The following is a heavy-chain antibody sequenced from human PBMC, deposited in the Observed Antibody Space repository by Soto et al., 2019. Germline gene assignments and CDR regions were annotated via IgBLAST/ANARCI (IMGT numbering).Heavy chain of an antibody. Sequence: GGSLRLSCAASGFTFSSYGMHWVRQAPGKGLEWVAVISYDGSNKYCADSVKGRFTISRDNSKNTLYLQMNSLRAEDTAVYYCAILPRAKQQLVRSQGYWGQGTLVTVSS. D-gene: IGHD6-13*01. CDR2: ISYDGSNK. CDR3: AILPRAKQQLVRSQGY. CDR1: GFTFSSYG. V-gene: IGHV3-30*03. J-gene: IGHJ4*02.